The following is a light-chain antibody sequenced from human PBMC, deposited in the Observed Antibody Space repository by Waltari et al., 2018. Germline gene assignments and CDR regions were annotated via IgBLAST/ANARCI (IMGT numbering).Light chain of an antibody. CDR2: AVS. J-gene: IGLJ2*01. V-gene: IGLV2-23*02. Sequence: QSALTQPASVSGSPGQSITISCTGTSSDVGNYKRVSWYQQHPGKAPNLMIHAVSKRPAGVSDRCSGSKSGDMASLTISGLQPGDEAEYFCSAYAGSSKGVFGGGTKVTVL. CDR1: SSDVGNYKR. CDR3: SAYAGSSKGV.